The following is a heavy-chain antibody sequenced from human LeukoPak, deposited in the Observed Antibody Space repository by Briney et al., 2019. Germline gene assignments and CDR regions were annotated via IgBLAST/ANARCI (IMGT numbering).Heavy chain of an antibody. D-gene: IGHD2-21*01. CDR1: GLTVSSNY. J-gene: IGHJ6*02. CDR3: ARVSSTSPYFYGLDV. V-gene: IGHV3-53*01. CDR2: IYSAGST. Sequence: SGGSLRLSCAVSGLTVSSNYMSWVRQAPGKGLEWVSVIYSAGSTYYADSVKGRFTISRDKSKKILFLQMNSLRVEDTAVYYCARVSSTSPYFYGLDVWGQGTTVTVSS.